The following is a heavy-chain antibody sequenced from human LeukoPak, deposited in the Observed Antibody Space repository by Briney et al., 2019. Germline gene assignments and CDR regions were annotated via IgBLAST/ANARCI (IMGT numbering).Heavy chain of an antibody. J-gene: IGHJ6*02. Sequence: GASVNVSCKASGYTFTGYYMHLVRQAPGQGLEWMGWINPNSGGTNYAQKFQGRVTMTRDTSISTAYMELSRLRSDDTAVYYCARELIDYYYYGMDVWGQGTTVTVSS. CDR1: GYTFTGYY. D-gene: IGHD2/OR15-2a*01. CDR2: INPNSGGT. V-gene: IGHV1-2*02. CDR3: ARELIDYYYYGMDV.